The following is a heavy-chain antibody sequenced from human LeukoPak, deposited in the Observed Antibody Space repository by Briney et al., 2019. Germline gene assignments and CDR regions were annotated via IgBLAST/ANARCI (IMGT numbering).Heavy chain of an antibody. CDR2: ISWNSGSI. V-gene: IGHV3-9*03. D-gene: IGHD4-17*01. CDR1: GFTFDDYA. J-gene: IGHJ3*02. CDR3: AKGKRGDYPPTDDAFDI. Sequence: PGGSLRLSCAASGFTFDDYAMHWVRQAPGKGLEWVSGISWNSGSIGYADSVKGRFTFSRDNAKNSLYLQMNSLRAEDMALYYCAKGKRGDYPPTDDAFDIWGQGTMVTVSS.